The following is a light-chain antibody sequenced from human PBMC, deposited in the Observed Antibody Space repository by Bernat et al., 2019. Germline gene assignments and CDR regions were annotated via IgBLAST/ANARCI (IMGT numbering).Light chain of an antibody. CDR1: QSISNW. V-gene: IGKV1-5*01. CDR3: HQYRSCTRT. J-gene: IGKJ1*01. Sequence: EKKKVTITCRASQSISNWLAWYQQKPGKAPKLLIYKASTLQSGVPSRFIGSGSGTDFTLRINILQSEDFAIYYCHQYRSCTRTFGKGTKVEIK. CDR2: KAS.